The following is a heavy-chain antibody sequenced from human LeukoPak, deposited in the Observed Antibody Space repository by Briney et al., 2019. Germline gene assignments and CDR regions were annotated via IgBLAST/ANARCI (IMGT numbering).Heavy chain of an antibody. CDR1: GYTFTDYY. J-gene: IGHJ2*01. D-gene: IGHD4-11*01. CDR3: ARGGPSPTTVTSNWYFDL. Sequence: ASVKVSCKASGYTFTDYYMHWVQQAPGQGLEWMGWIDPNSGSTKYAQRFQGRVTMTRDTSITTAYMELSRLRSDDTAVYYCARGGPSPTTVTSNWYFDLWGRGTLVTVSS. CDR2: IDPNSGST. V-gene: IGHV1-2*02.